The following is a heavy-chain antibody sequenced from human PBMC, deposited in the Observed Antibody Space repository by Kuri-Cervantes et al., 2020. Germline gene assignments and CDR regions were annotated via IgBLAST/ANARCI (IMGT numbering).Heavy chain of an antibody. Sequence: GESLKISCAASGFTFSNFSMNWVRQAPGKGLDWVAVISYDGSNKYYADSVKGRFTISRDNSKYTLYLRMNSLRAEDTAVYYCARPAGGNSQIEYDAFDIWGQGTMVTVSS. CDR1: GFTFSNFS. J-gene: IGHJ3*02. V-gene: IGHV3-30-3*01. CDR3: ARPAGGNSQIEYDAFDI. D-gene: IGHD4-23*01. CDR2: ISYDGSNK.